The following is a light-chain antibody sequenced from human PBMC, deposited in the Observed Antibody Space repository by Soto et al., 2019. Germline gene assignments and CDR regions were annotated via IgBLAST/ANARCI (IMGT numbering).Light chain of an antibody. CDR3: CSYEGSNTPV. V-gene: IGLV2-23*02. J-gene: IGLJ1*01. CDR1: SSDVGSYNF. CDR2: EVS. Sequence: QSVLTQPASVSGSPGQSITISCTGTSSDVGSYNFVSWYQQHPDKAPKLMIYEVSKRPSGVSNRFSGSKSGNTASLTISGLQPEDEADYYCCSYEGSNTPVFGTGTKDTDL.